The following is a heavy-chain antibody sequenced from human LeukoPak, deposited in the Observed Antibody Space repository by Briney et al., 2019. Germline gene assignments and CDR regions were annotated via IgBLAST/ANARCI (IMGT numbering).Heavy chain of an antibody. CDR3: ARDFLHLGG. J-gene: IGHJ3*01. Sequence: GGTLRLSCAASGFTFSSYVMTWVRQAPGKGLEWVSGISGSGGSTYYADSVKGRFTISRDNTKNRLYLQMSSLRAEDTAVYYCARDFLHLGGWGQGTMVTVCS. CDR2: ISGSGGST. V-gene: IGHV3-23*01. D-gene: IGHD3-16*01. CDR1: GFTFSSYV.